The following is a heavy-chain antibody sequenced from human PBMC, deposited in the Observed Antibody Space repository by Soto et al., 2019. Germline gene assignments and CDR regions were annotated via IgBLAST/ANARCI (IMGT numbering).Heavy chain of an antibody. Sequence: TSETLSLTCTVSGGSISSGGYYWSWIRQHPGKGLEWIGYIYYSGSTYYNPSLKSRVTISVDTSKNQFSLKLSSVTAADTAVYYCARAGYDFWSGVNYYMDVWGKGTTVTVSS. J-gene: IGHJ6*03. CDR3: ARAGYDFWSGVNYYMDV. CDR2: IYYSGST. D-gene: IGHD3-3*01. V-gene: IGHV4-31*03. CDR1: GGSISSGGYY.